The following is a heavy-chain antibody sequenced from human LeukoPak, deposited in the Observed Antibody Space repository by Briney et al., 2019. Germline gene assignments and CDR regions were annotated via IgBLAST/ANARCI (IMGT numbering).Heavy chain of an antibody. D-gene: IGHD6-6*01. V-gene: IGHV1-18*01. Sequence: ASVKVSCKASGYTFTSYGISWVRQAPGQGLEWMGWISAYNGNTNYAQKLQGRVTMTTDTSTSTAYMELRSLRSDDTAVYYCARASLPKLYSSSSPGLDYWGQGTLVTVSS. J-gene: IGHJ4*02. CDR1: GYTFTSYG. CDR2: ISAYNGNT. CDR3: ARASLPKLYSSSSPGLDY.